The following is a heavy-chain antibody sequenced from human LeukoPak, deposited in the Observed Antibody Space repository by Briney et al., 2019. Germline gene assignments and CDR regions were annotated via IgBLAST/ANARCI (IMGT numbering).Heavy chain of an antibody. CDR3: VRKNRDFNAAFDI. CDR2: SYSDSNT. J-gene: IGHJ3*02. CDR1: EFTVSNNY. D-gene: IGHD1-14*01. V-gene: IGHV3-53*01. Sequence: PGGSLRLSCAASEFTVSNNYMSWVRQAPGKGLEWVSISYSDSNTNYADSVKDRFTISRDTSQNTLSLQMNSLRAEDTAVYYCVRKNRDFNAAFDIWGQGTVVTVSS.